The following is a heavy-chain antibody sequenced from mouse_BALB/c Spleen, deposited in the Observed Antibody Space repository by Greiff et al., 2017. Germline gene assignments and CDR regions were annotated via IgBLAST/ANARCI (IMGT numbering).Heavy chain of an antibody. CDR3: ARGGKGYDGDFDY. V-gene: IGHV3-2*02. Sequence: EVQGVESGPGLVKPSQSLSLTCTVTGYSITSDYAWNWIRQFPGNKLEWMGYISYSGSTSYNPSLKSRISITRDTSKNQFFLQLNSVTTEDTATYYCARGGKGYDGDFDYWGQGTTLTVSS. CDR1: GYSITSDYA. CDR2: ISYSGST. D-gene: IGHD2-14*01. J-gene: IGHJ2*01.